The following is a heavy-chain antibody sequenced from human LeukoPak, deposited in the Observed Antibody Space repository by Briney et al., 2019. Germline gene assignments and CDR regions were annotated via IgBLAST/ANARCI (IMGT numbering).Heavy chain of an antibody. J-gene: IGHJ4*02. V-gene: IGHV1-69*04. CDR1: GGTFSSYA. CDR2: VIPILGIA. Sequence: SVKVSFKASGGTFSSYAISWVRQAPGQGLEWMGRVIPILGIANYAQKFQGRVTITADKSTSTAYMELSSLRSEDTAVYYCARDRRYGGNSGGGFDYWGQGTLVTVSS. CDR3: ARDRRYGGNSGGGFDY. D-gene: IGHD4-23*01.